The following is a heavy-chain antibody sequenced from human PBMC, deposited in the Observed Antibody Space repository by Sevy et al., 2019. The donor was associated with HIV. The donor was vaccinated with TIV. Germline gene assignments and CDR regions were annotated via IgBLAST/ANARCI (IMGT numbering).Heavy chain of an antibody. CDR2: INPNSGDT. J-gene: IGHJ3*02. CDR3: ARYTYIWGSYRNPHAFDI. V-gene: IGHV1-2*02. D-gene: IGHD3-16*02. Sequence: ASVKVSCKASGYTFTGYYIHWVRQAPGQGLEWMGWINPNSGDTSYAQKFQGRVTMTRGTSISTAYMDLIRLRSDATAVYYCARYTYIWGSYRNPHAFDIWGQGTMVTVSS. CDR1: GYTFTGYY.